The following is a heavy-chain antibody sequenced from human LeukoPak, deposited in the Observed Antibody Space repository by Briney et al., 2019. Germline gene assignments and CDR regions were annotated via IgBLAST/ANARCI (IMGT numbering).Heavy chain of an antibody. V-gene: IGHV4-59*01. Sequence: SETLSLTCTVSGGSITSYYWSWIRQPPGKGLECIGYVYYSGSTNYNPSLKSRVTISVDTSKNQFSLKLSSVTAADTAVYYCARGGGLNYYYYYMDVWGKGTTVTVSS. CDR1: GGSITSYY. D-gene: IGHD6-25*01. CDR3: ARGGGLNYYYYYMDV. CDR2: VYYSGST. J-gene: IGHJ6*03.